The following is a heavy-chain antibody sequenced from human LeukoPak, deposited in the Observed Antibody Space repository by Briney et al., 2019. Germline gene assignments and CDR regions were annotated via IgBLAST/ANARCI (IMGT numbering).Heavy chain of an antibody. CDR2: IKQDGSEK. CDR3: ASSVTTARPYYYYMDV. V-gene: IGHV3-7*01. CDR1: GFTFSSYG. D-gene: IGHD4-11*01. Sequence: GGSLRLSCAASGFTFSSYGMHWVRQAPGKGLEWVANIKQDGSEKYYVDSVKGRFTISRDNAKNSLYLQMNSLRAEDTAVYYCASSVTTARPYYYYMDVWGKGTTVTVSS. J-gene: IGHJ6*03.